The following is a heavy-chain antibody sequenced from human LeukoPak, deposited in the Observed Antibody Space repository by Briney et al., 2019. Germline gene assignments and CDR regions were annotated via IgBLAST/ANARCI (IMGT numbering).Heavy chain of an antibody. CDR3: ARVRGALTGYPYYYYYYYMDV. CDR1: GGSISSYY. V-gene: IGHV4-59*12. CDR2: IYYSGST. D-gene: IGHD3-9*01. J-gene: IGHJ6*03. Sequence: SETLSLTCTVSGGSISSYYWSWIRQPPGKGLEWIGYIYYSGSTNYNPSLKSRVTISVDTSRNQFSLKLNSVTAADTAVYYCARVRGALTGYPYYYYYYYMDVWGKGTTVTISS.